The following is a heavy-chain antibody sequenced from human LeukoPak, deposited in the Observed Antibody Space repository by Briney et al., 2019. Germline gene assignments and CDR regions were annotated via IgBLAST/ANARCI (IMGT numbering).Heavy chain of an antibody. CDR2: ISYDGSNK. CDR3: ARKYYYATIDY. J-gene: IGHJ4*02. D-gene: IGHD3-10*01. CDR1: GFTFSSYA. Sequence: PGGSLRLSCAASGFTFSSYAMHWVRQAPGKGLEWVAVISYDGSNKYYADSVKGRFTISRDNSKNTLYLQMNSLRAEDTAVYYCARKYYYATIDYWGQGTLVTVSS. V-gene: IGHV3-30*04.